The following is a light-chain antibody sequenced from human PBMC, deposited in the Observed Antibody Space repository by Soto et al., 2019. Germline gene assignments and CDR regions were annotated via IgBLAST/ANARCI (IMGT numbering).Light chain of an antibody. CDR3: SSFTSSNTWV. CDR2: EVS. Sequence: QSALTQPPSVSGSPGQSVTISCTGTSSDVGSYNRVSWYQQPPGTAPKLMIYEVSNRPSGVPDRFFGSKSGNTASLTISGLQAEDEADYYCSSFTSSNTWVFGGETKLTVL. V-gene: IGLV2-18*02. CDR1: SSDVGSYNR. J-gene: IGLJ3*02.